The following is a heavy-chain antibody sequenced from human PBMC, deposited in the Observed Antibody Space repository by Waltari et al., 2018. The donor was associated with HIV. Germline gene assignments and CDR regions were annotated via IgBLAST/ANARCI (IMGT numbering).Heavy chain of an antibody. CDR2: LNSDGSSR. D-gene: IGHD2-15*01. V-gene: IGHV3-74*01. J-gene: IGHJ4*02. CDR3: ARASHYIEFSTFDGDYYFDV. CDR1: GFSVSNTW. Sequence: VQLVESGGGSIKTGGSLRLSCTPSGFSVSNTWMDWVPPEPGKGLVWVARLNSDGSSRNYADAVKGRFVISRDNARNTVYLQLNSLRVEDTAMYFCARASHYIEFSTFDGDYYFDVWGRGTRVAVSS.